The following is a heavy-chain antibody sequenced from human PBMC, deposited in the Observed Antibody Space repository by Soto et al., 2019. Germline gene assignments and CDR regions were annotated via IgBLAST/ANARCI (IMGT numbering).Heavy chain of an antibody. CDR1: GFSFSSYA. CDR3: AKAWGYSSGWYSYLDS. V-gene: IGHV3-23*01. J-gene: IGHJ4*02. D-gene: IGHD6-19*01. CDR2: ISGSGGST. Sequence: PGGSLRLSCAASGFSFSSYAMSWVRQAPGKGLEWVSAISGSGGSTYYADSVKGRFTISRDNSKNTVYLQMNSLRAEDTALYYCAKAWGYSSGWYSYLDSWGQGTLVTVSS.